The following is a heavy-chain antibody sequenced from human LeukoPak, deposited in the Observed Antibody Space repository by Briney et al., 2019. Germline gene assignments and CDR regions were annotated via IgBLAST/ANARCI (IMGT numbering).Heavy chain of an antibody. D-gene: IGHD3-3*01. J-gene: IGHJ4*02. CDR1: GFTFSSYW. V-gene: IGHV3-7*01. CDR3: ARAASRWRYYDFWSGYYTGDY. CDR2: IKQDGSEK. Sequence: GGSLRLSCAASGFTFSSYWMSWVRQAPGKGLEWVANIKQDGSEKCYVDSVRGRFTISRDNAKNSLYLQMNSLRAEDTAVYYCARAASRWRYYDFWSGYYTGDYWGQGTLVTVSS.